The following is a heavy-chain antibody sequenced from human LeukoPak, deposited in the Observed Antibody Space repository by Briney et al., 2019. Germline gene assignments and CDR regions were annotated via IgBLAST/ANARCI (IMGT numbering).Heavy chain of an antibody. CDR1: GFIFRTYR. D-gene: IGHD3-10*01. V-gene: IGHV3-21*01. CDR3: ARDRSQEFDP. CDR2: ISSRSSYI. J-gene: IGHJ5*02. Sequence: GGSLRLSCAASGFIFRTYRMNWVRQAPGKGLEWVSSISSRSSYIYYADSVKGRFTISRDNSKNTLYLQMNRLRADDTAVYYCARDRSQEFDPWGQGTLVTVSS.